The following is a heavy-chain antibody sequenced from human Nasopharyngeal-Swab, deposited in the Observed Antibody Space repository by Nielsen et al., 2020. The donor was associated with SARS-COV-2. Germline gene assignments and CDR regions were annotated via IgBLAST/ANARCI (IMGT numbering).Heavy chain of an antibody. CDR2: IYYSGNT. V-gene: IGHV4-59*01. CDR3: AREDASPTAFFDS. J-gene: IGHJ4*02. D-gene: IGHD6-6*01. Sequence: WIRRPPGKGLEWMGYIYYSGNTNYNPSLKSRLTISVDTSKNQFSLRLISVTAADTAVYYCAREDASPTAFFDSWGQGMLVTVSS.